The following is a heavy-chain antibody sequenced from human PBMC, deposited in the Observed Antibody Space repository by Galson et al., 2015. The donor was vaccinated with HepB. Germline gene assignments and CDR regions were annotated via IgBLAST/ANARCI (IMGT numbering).Heavy chain of an antibody. Sequence: SLRLSCATSGFTFSRYTMHWVRQAPGRGMEWVAVISQDGSITHHADSVKGRFTISRDNSENTLYLQMNSLRTEDTAVFYCARSEPRTWHNFDYWGQGTLVTVPS. D-gene: IGHD1-14*01. J-gene: IGHJ4*02. CDR2: ISQDGSIT. CDR3: ARSEPRTWHNFDY. CDR1: GFTFSRYT. V-gene: IGHV3-30*04.